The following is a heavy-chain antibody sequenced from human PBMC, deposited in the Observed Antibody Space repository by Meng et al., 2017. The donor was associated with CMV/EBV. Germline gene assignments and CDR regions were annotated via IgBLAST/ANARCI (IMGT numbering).Heavy chain of an antibody. CDR2: IYYSGST. D-gene: IGHD2-2*01. J-gene: IGHJ3*02. CDR3: AREVPAGGAFDI. Sequence: SETLSLTCTVSGGSISSYYWSWIRQPPGKGLEWIGYIYYSGSTNYNPSLKSRVTISVDTSKNQFSLKLSPVTAADTAVYYCAREVPAGGAFDIWGQGTMVTVSS. V-gene: IGHV4-59*01. CDR1: GGSISSYY.